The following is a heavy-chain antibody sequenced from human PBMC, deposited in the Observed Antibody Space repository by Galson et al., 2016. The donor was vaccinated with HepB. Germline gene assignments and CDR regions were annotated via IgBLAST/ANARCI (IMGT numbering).Heavy chain of an antibody. CDR2: VNSDGSTT. J-gene: IGHJ3*01. Sequence: SLRLSCAASGFIFSNYGMFWIRQIPGKGLLWVSYVNSDGSTTGYDNSVKGRFTVSRDNAKNTLYLQMNSLRAEDTAVYYCTTLVTKNAFDVWGQGTMVTVSS. CDR1: GFIFSNYG. D-gene: IGHD4-23*01. CDR3: TTLVTKNAFDV. V-gene: IGHV3-74*01.